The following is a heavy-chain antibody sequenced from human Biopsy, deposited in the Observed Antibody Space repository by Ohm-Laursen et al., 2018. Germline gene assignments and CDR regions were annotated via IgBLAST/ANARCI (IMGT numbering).Heavy chain of an antibody. V-gene: IGHV4-59*11. D-gene: IGHD4-23*01. Sequence: SDTLSLTCTVSGGSFTGHYWTWIRQPPGKGLEWIGHISHTGYTSYKSSLKSRVTISLDTSRKHFSLRLTSLTAADTAVYYCARGSNDFGGLYFPRWGQGTLLIVSS. CDR1: GGSFTGHY. CDR3: ARGSNDFGGLYFPR. CDR2: ISHTGYT. J-gene: IGHJ4*02.